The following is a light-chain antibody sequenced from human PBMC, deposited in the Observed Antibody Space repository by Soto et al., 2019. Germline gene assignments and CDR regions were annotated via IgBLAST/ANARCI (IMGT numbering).Light chain of an antibody. J-gene: IGKJ4*01. CDR3: QQYDNLVT. V-gene: IGKV3-20*01. CDR1: RNVRAGY. Sequence: EIVLTQSPGTLSLSPGEGATLSCRASRNVRAGYLAWYQQKPGQAPRLLISGASDRATGIPDRFSGSGSGTDFTLTISRLEPEDVAVYYCQQYDNLVTFGGGSRVEIK. CDR2: GAS.